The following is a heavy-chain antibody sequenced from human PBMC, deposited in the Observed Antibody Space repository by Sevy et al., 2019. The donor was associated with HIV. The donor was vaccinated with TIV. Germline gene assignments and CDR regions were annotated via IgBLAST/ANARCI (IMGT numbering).Heavy chain of an antibody. Sequence: GGSLRLSCAASGFTFSSYGMHWVRQAPGKGLEWVAFIRYDGSNKYYADSVKGRFTISRDNSKNTLYLQMNSLRAEDTSVYYCAKDLSSFGAVIVNDAFDIWGQGTMVTVSS. CDR2: IRYDGSNK. D-gene: IGHD3-3*01. V-gene: IGHV3-30*02. J-gene: IGHJ3*02. CDR3: AKDLSSFGAVIVNDAFDI. CDR1: GFTFSSYG.